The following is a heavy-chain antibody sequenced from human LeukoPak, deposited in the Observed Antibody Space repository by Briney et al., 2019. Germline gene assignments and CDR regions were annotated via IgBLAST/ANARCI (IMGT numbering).Heavy chain of an antibody. J-gene: IGHJ4*02. CDR2: FSGSGGST. Sequence: GGSLRLSCAASGFTFSSYAMSWVRQAPGKGLEWVSSFSGSGGSTYYAKSVKGRFTISRDNSKNTLYLQMNSLRAEDTAVYYCARSGLSRFDYWGQGTLVTVSS. D-gene: IGHD4/OR15-4a*01. V-gene: IGHV3-23*01. CDR1: GFTFSSYA. CDR3: ARSGLSRFDY.